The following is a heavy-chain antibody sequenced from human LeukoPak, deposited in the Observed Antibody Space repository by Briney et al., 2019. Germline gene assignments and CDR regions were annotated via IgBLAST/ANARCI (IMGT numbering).Heavy chain of an antibody. D-gene: IGHD6-19*01. CDR3: ARDHAMGRERETVAGTL. CDR1: GFTVSSNY. V-gene: IGHV3-53*01. J-gene: IGHJ4*02. Sequence: PGGSLRLSCAASGFTVSSNYMSWVRQAPGKGLEWGSVIYSGGSTYYADSVKGRFTISRDNSKNTLYLQMNSLRAEDTAVYYCARDHAMGRERETVAGTLWGQGTLVTVSS. CDR2: IYSGGST.